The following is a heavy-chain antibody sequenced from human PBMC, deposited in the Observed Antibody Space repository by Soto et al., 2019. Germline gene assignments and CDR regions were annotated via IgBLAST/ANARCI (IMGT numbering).Heavy chain of an antibody. CDR2: IKYDGSSK. CDR3: ARCKQKLIHCAMDV. Sequence: QVHLVESGGGSGQAGGSLRVSCATSGFIFSAYGMHWVRQAPGKGLEWVAFIKYDGSSKFYGDSVKGRFTVSRDNSKNTLFLQMNSLRGEDTATYYFARCKQKLIHCAMDVWVKGATGTVTS. D-gene: IGHD6-13*01. J-gene: IGHJ6*04. V-gene: IGHV3-30*02. CDR1: GFIFSAYG.